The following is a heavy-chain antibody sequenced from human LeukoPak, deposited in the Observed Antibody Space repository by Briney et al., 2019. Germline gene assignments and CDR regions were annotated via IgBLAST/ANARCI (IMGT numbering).Heavy chain of an antibody. CDR2: IDDRGSEK. Sequence: GGSLRLSCATSGFAFGNCWMTWVRQAPGKRLEWVANIDDRGSEKNYADSVKGRFTNSRDNARNSMFLQMNSLRVEDTAVYFCARDIPRGARYLDSWGRGTLVTVSS. V-gene: IGHV3-7*01. CDR1: GFAFGNCW. D-gene: IGHD1-14*01. CDR3: ARDIPRGARYLDS. J-gene: IGHJ5*01.